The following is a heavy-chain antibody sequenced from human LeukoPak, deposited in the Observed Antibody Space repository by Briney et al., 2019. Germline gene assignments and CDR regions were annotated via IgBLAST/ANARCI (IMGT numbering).Heavy chain of an antibody. J-gene: IGHJ4*02. D-gene: IGHD3-22*01. CDR3: ARDYSSGYYLN. CDR1: GGSISSYY. V-gene: IGHV4-59*01. CDR2: IYYSGST. Sequence: SETLSLTCAVSGGSISSYYWSWIRQPPGKGLEWIGYIYYSGSTNYNPSLKSRVTISVDTSKNQFSLKLSSVTAADTAVYYCARDYSSGYYLNWGQGTLVTVSS.